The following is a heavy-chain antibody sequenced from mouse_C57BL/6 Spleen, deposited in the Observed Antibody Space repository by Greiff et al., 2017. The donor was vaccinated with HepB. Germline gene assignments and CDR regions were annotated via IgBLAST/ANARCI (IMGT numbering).Heavy chain of an antibody. CDR3: ERWGYDYDGY. Sequence: VQLQQSGAELVKPGASVKLSCKASGYTFTSYWMHWVKPRPGPGLEWIGLIHPNSGSTNYNEKCKSKATLTVDNSSSTAYMQLSSLTSEDSAVYYCERWGYDYDGYWGQGTTLTVSS. D-gene: IGHD2-4*01. V-gene: IGHV1-64*01. J-gene: IGHJ2*01. CDR1: GYTFTSYW. CDR2: IHPNSGST.